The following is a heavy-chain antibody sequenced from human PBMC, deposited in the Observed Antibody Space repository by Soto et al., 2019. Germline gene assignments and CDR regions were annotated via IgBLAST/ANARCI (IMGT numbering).Heavy chain of an antibody. Sequence: ASVKVSCKASGHTFTGHHMHWVRQAPGQGLEWMGLIDLDIGDTKYAQKFQGRITSTSDTSITTAYMELRGLRSDDTAVYYCGLEPTGTGGFDYWGQGTLVTVSS. D-gene: IGHD7-27*01. CDR1: GHTFTGHH. J-gene: IGHJ4*02. V-gene: IGHV1-2*02. CDR3: GLEPTGTGGFDY. CDR2: IDLDIGDT.